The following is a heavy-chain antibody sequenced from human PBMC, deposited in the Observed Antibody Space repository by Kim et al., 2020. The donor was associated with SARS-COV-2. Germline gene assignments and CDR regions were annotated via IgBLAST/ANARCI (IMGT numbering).Heavy chain of an antibody. CDR1: GGSVSSSNYY. V-gene: IGHV4-39*02. CDR2: IYYTGDT. D-gene: IGHD6-6*01. CDR3: ARLEYSSSSRLFDP. Sequence: GSLSLTCTVSGGSVSSSNYYWGWIRQPPGKGLEWIGNIYYTGDTYYNPSLQSRVTISVDTSKNHFSLKLSSLTAADTAVYYCARLEYSSSSRLFDPWGQGTLVTVSS. J-gene: IGHJ5*02.